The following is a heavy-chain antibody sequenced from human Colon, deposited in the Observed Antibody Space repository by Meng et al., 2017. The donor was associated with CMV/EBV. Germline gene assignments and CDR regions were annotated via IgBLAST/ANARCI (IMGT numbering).Heavy chain of an antibody. J-gene: IGHJ6*02. CDR3: AKEAGGAHYGLDV. CDR1: GFTFDDYT. D-gene: IGHD1-26*01. Sequence: GGSLRLSCAASGFTFDDYTMHWVRHAPGKGLEWVSLISWDGGSTYYADSVKGRFTISRDNSKNSLYLQMDGMRVEDTAVYYCAKEAGGAHYGLDVWGQGTTVTVSS. CDR2: ISWDGGST. V-gene: IGHV3-43*01.